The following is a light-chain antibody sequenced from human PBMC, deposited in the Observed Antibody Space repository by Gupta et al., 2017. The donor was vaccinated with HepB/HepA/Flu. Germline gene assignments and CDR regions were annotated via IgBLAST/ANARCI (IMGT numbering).Light chain of an antibody. CDR3: QQYGTSPLT. V-gene: IGKV3-20*01. Sequence: EIVLTQSPGTLSLSPGDRATLSCRASQSVTRNYLAWHQQKPGKAPRLLIYGASRRATGIPDRFSGSGSGTDFTVTITRLGPEDFAVYYFQQYGTSPLTFGRGAKVEIK. CDR2: GAS. J-gene: IGKJ4*01. CDR1: QSVTRNY.